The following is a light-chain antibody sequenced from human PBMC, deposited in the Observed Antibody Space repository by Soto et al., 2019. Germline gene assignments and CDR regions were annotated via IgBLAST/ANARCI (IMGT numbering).Light chain of an antibody. CDR3: QQYGSSPLT. Sequence: DIVLTQSPGTLSLSPGARATLSCRASESVSDTYLAWYQQRSGQAPRLVIYGASSRASAVPDRFSGSGSGADFTLTISRLEPEDFAVYYCQQYGSSPLTFGGGTKVESK. CDR2: GAS. V-gene: IGKV3-20*01. J-gene: IGKJ4*01. CDR1: ESVSDTY.